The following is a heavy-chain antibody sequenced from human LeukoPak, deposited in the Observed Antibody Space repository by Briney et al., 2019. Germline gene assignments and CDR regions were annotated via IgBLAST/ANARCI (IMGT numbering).Heavy chain of an antibody. V-gene: IGHV1-24*01. Sequence: ASVKVSCKVSGYTLTELSMHWVRQAPGKGLEWMGGFDPEDGETIYAQKFQGRVTMTEDTSTDTAYMELSSLRSEDTAVYYCATESYGSGPFDPWGQGTLVTVSS. D-gene: IGHD3-10*01. CDR3: ATESYGSGPFDP. J-gene: IGHJ5*02. CDR1: GYTLTELS. CDR2: FDPEDGET.